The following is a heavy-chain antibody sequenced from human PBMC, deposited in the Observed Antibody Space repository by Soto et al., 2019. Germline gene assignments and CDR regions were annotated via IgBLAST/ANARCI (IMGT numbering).Heavy chain of an antibody. D-gene: IGHD1-20*01. J-gene: IGHJ4*02. V-gene: IGHV4-30-4*01. CDR1: GGSISSGDYY. CDR2: IYYSGST. Sequence: QVQLQESGPGLVKPSQTLSLTCTVSGGSISSGDYYWSWIRQHPGKGLEWSGYIYYSGSTYYNPSRKSRGTRSEDTSKNQVALKLSAVTAADTAVYYWARAGMYNWNYFDYWGQGTLVTVSS. CDR3: ARAGMYNWNYFDY.